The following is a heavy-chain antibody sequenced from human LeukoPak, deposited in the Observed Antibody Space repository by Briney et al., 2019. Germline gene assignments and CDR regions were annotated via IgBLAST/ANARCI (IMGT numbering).Heavy chain of an antibody. J-gene: IGHJ4*02. CDR1: GYTFTSYD. CDR2: MNPNSGNT. D-gene: IGHD1-26*01. V-gene: IGHV1-8*03. CDR3: ATGGGLVGATWGFDY. Sequence: ASVKVSCKASGYTFTSYDINWVRQATGQGLEWMGWMNPNSGNTGYAQKFQGRVTITRNTSISTAYMELSSLRSEDTAVYYCATGGGLVGATWGFDYWGQGTLVTVSS.